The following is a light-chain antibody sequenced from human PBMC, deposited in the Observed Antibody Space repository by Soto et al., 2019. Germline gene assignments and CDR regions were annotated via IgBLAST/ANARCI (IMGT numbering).Light chain of an antibody. V-gene: IGKV3-20*01. CDR1: QSVRSTY. J-gene: IGKJ2*01. CDR2: GAS. Sequence: EIVLTQSPGTLSLSPGQRATLSCRASQSVRSTYLAWYQQKLGQAPRLLIYGASNRATGIPDRFSGSGSGTDCTLTISRPEPENFAVYYCQQYGSSPMYSFGQGTKLEIK. CDR3: QQYGSSPMYS.